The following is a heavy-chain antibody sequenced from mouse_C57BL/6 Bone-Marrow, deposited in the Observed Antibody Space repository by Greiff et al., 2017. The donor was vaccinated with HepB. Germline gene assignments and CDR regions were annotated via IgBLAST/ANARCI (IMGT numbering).Heavy chain of an antibody. CDR1: GFSLTSYG. J-gene: IGHJ1*03. CDR3: AKNFLYDYDSWYFDV. V-gene: IGHV2-5*01. Sequence: VQLVESGPGLVQPSQSLSITCTVSGFSLTSYGVHWVRQSPGKGLEWLGVIWRGGSTDYNAAFMSRLSITKDNSKSQVFFKMNSLQADDTAIYYCAKNFLYDYDSWYFDVWGTGTTVTVSS. CDR2: IWRGGST. D-gene: IGHD2-4*01.